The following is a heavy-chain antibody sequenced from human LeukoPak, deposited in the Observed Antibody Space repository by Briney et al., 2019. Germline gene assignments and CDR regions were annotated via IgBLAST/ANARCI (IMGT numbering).Heavy chain of an antibody. CDR3: ARLYGSGTSYNLDY. D-gene: IGHD3-10*01. V-gene: IGHV3-72*01. J-gene: IGHJ4*02. CDR2: TRNKANSYTI. Sequence: PGGSLRLSCAASGFTFSDYYMDWVRQAPGKGLEWVGRTRNKANSYTIDYGASVKGRFTISREDSKNSLYLQMNSLKTEDTAVYYCARLYGSGTSYNLDYWGQGSLVTVSS. CDR1: GFTFSDYY.